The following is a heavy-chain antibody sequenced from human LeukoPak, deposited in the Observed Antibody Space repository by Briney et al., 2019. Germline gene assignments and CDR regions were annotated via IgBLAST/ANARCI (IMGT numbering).Heavy chain of an antibody. D-gene: IGHD4-17*01. J-gene: IGHJ3*02. V-gene: IGHV4-39*01. CDR1: GGSISSTSYY. Sequence: SETLSLTCTVSGGSISSTSYYWGWIRQPPGKGLEWIGSIYYSGSTYYNPSLKSRVTISVDTSKNQFSLKLSSVTAADTAVYYCARLADYGDSRGAFDIWGQGTMVTVSS. CDR2: IYYSGST. CDR3: ARLADYGDSRGAFDI.